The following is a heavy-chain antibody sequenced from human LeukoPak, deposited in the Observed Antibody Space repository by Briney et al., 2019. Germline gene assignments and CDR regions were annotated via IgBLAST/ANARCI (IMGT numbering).Heavy chain of an antibody. CDR1: GDSISSYY. J-gene: IGHJ5*02. Sequence: PSETLSLTCTVSGDSISSYYWNWVRQPPGKGLEWIGYIYYSGSTNYNTSLKSRVTISGDTSRNQFSLKLSSVTAADTAVYYCARGYDRSTYYSWFDPWGQGTLVTVSS. V-gene: IGHV4-59*01. CDR2: IYYSGST. CDR3: ARGYDRSTYYSWFDP. D-gene: IGHD3-22*01.